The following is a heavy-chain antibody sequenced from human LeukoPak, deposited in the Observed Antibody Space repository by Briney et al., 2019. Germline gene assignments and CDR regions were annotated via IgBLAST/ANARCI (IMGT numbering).Heavy chain of an antibody. D-gene: IGHD3-10*01. CDR2: ISYSGST. V-gene: IGHV4-59*01. CDR3: AKAMSSAWNFDL. J-gene: IGHJ2*01. CDR1: GDSISTYS. Sequence: SETLSLTCTVSGDSISTYSWIWLRQPPGKGLECIGYISYSGSTNFNPSLQSRVTMSVATSKNQFSLKLNSVTAADTAVYNCAKAMSSAWNFDLWGCGTLVTVSS.